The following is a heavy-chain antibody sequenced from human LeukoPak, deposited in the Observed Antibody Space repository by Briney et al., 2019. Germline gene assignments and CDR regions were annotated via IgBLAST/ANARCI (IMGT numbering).Heavy chain of an antibody. CDR1: GFTFSSYG. D-gene: IGHD3-16*01. CDR3: AKGLRGDLPTASDY. V-gene: IGHV3-30*18. Sequence: GGSLRLSCAASGFTFSSYGMHWVRQAPGKGLEWVALISYDGSDIYYADSVKGRFTISRDNSKNTLYLQMNSLRDEDTAAYYCAKGLRGDLPTASDYWGQGTLVTVSS. CDR2: ISYDGSDI. J-gene: IGHJ4*02.